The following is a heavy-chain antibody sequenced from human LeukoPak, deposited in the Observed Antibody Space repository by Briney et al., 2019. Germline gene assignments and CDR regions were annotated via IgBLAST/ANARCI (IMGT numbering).Heavy chain of an antibody. CDR2: IIPIFGTA. Sequence: SVKVSCKASGGAFSSYAICSVRPAPGQGLEWMGGIIPIFGTANYAQKFQGRVTITADESTSTAYMELSSLRSEDTAVYYCARDSGADIVVVPAASDYWGQGTLVTVSS. CDR3: ARDSGADIVVVPAASDY. V-gene: IGHV1-69*01. CDR1: GGAFSSYA. D-gene: IGHD2-2*01. J-gene: IGHJ4*02.